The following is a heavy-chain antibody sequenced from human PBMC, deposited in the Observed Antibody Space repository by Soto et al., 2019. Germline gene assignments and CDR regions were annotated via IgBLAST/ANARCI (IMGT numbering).Heavy chain of an antibody. Sequence: ASVKVSCKASGYTFTDYHIHWVRQAPGQGLEWMGWISPHSGGTNYAQKFQGRVAMTWDTSISTAYLELSRLRSDDTAVYFCVRFMILDVSLDYWGLGTLVTVSS. V-gene: IGHV1-2*02. CDR1: GYTFTDYH. J-gene: IGHJ4*02. CDR2: ISPHSGGT. CDR3: VRFMILDVSLDY. D-gene: IGHD3-22*01.